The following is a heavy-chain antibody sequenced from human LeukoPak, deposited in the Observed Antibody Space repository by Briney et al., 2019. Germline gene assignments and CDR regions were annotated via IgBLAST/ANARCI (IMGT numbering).Heavy chain of an antibody. CDR2: INPNSGGT. CDR1: GYTFTGYY. D-gene: IGHD3-22*01. CDR3: ATGEYSSGYLLGH. J-gene: IGHJ4*02. V-gene: IGHV1-2*02. Sequence: GASVKVSCKASGYTFTGYYMNWVRQAPGRGLERMGWINPNSGGTKYAQKFQGRVTVTRDTSTSTVYMELSRLRSDDTAVYYCATGEYSSGYLLGHWGQGTLVIVSS.